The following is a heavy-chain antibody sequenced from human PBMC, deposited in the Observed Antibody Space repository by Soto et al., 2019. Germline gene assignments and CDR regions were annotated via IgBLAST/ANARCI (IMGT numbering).Heavy chain of an antibody. D-gene: IGHD2-15*01. Sequence: QVQMQESGPGLVKPSETLSLTCTVSGGSISSYYWSWIRQPPGKGLEWIGYIYYSGSTNYNPSIKSRVTISVDTSKNRCALKLSSVTAADTAVYYCARLRGSCSLTEYFQHWGQGTLVTVSS. CDR2: IYYSGST. CDR3: ARLRGSCSLTEYFQH. CDR1: GGSISSYY. V-gene: IGHV4-59*01. J-gene: IGHJ1*01.